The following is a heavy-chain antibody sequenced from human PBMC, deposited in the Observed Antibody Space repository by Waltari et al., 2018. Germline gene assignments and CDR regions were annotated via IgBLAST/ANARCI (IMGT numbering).Heavy chain of an antibody. V-gene: IGHV3-23*01. Sequence: EVQLLESGGGLVQPGGSLRLSCAASGFTFGNYAMSWVRQAPGKGVEGVWIVGGNGVNTYYAESVEGRFTISRGYSKNTLYLHMSSLRAEDTAIYYCAKNDLIDGMIYYGPFDYWGRGTLVTVSS. CDR2: VGGNGVNT. D-gene: IGHD3-10*01. CDR1: GFTFGNYA. CDR3: AKNDLIDGMIYYGPFDY. J-gene: IGHJ4*02.